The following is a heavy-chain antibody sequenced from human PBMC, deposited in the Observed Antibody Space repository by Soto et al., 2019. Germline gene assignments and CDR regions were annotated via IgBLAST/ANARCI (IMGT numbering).Heavy chain of an antibody. V-gene: IGHV4-61*01. CDR2: VYYTGTT. Sequence: SETLSLTCTVSNDSVANTNYFWSWIWQSPVRGLEWIGYVYYTGTTDYNPSPKSRVTMSVDTYKDQFFLKLTSVTAADTAVYYCARYCNNSDCRHLYYFDYWGLGTLLTVS. J-gene: IGHJ4*02. CDR3: ARYCNNSDCRHLYYFDY. CDR1: NDSVANTNYF. D-gene: IGHD2-8*01.